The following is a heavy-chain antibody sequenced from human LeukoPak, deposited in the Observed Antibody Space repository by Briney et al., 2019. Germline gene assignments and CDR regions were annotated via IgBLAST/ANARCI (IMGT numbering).Heavy chain of an antibody. Sequence: PSETLSLTCTVSGGSINSFSWSWIRQPPGKGLEWIGDIFYSGSTNYNTALKSRVSISVNMSRNQLSLKLSSVTAADTAVYYCVRHLSYYDYVWDVPPGVYFDPWGQGALVIVSS. CDR2: IFYSGST. CDR3: VRHLSYYDYVWDVPPGVYFDP. D-gene: IGHD3-16*01. J-gene: IGHJ4*02. V-gene: IGHV4-59*08. CDR1: GGSINSFS.